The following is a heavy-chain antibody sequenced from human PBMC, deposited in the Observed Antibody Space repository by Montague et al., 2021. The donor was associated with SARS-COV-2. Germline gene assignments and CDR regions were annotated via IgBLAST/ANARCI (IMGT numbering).Heavy chain of an antibody. Sequence: CAISGDSDGGVEARRSSEKQTPELQFGRQLVCRHRPKKDYDYAASVKSRITINADTSKNQFSLQLNSVTPEDTAVYYCARGGYSSDWHWGRGTLVTVSS. CDR2: CRHRPKKDY. V-gene: IGHV6-1*01. J-gene: IGHJ4*02. CDR1: GDSDGGVEAR. CDR3: ARGGYSSDWH. D-gene: IGHD5-12*01.